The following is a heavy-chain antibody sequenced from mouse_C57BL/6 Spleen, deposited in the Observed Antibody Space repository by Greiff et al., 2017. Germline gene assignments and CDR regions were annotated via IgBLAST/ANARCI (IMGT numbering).Heavy chain of an antibody. CDR3: TTWLQDAMDY. D-gene: IGHD2-2*01. CDR1: GFNIKDDY. V-gene: IGHV14-4*01. J-gene: IGHJ4*01. CDR2: VDPENGDT. Sequence: VQLQQSGAELVRPGASVKLSCTVSGFNIKDDYMHWVKQRPEQGLEWIGWVDPENGDTEYASKFQGKATITADTSSNTAYLQLSSLTSEDTAVYYCTTWLQDAMDYWGQGTSVTVSS.